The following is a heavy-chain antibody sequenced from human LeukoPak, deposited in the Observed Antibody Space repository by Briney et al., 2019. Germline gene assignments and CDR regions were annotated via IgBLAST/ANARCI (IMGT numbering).Heavy chain of an antibody. CDR1: GFTFSSYA. CDR2: ISYDGSNK. D-gene: IGHD6-6*01. CDR3: ARALGSSSSGIGFDY. Sequence: GGSLRLSCAASGFTFSSYAMHWVRQAPGKGLEWVAVISYDGSNKYYADSVKGRFTISRDNSKSTLYLQMTSLRAEDTAVYYCARALGSSSSGIGFDYWGQGTLVTVSS. J-gene: IGHJ4*02. V-gene: IGHV3-30-3*01.